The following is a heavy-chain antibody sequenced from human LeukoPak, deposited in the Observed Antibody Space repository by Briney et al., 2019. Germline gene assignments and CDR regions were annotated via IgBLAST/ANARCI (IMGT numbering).Heavy chain of an antibody. Sequence: PGGSLRLSCAASGFTFSSYSMNWVRQAPGKGLEWVSSISSSSSYIYYADSVKGRFTISRGNAKNSLYLQMNSLRAEDTAVYYCAREIDIAPTVWGQGTLVTVSS. CDR2: ISSSSSYI. J-gene: IGHJ4*02. D-gene: IGHD5-12*01. CDR1: GFTFSSYS. CDR3: AREIDIAPTV. V-gene: IGHV3-21*01.